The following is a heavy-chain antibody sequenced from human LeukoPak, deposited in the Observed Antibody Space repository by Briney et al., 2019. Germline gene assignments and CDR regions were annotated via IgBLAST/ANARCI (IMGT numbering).Heavy chain of an antibody. D-gene: IGHD5-18*01. J-gene: IGHJ4*02. V-gene: IGHV3-7*01. CDR2: IKEDGSEK. CDR1: GFTFSNYW. Sequence: GGSLRLSCAASGFTFSNYWMSWVRQAPGKGLEWVANIKEDGSEKKYVDSVKGRFTISRDNAKNSLYLQMNSLRAEDTAVYYCAGAVDTGTIIDYWGQGTLVTVSS. CDR3: AGAVDTGTIIDY.